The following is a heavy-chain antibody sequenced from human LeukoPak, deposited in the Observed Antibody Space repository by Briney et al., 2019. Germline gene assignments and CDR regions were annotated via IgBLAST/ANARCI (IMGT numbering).Heavy chain of an antibody. CDR1: GFTFSSSW. V-gene: IGHV3-7*01. CDR2: INQDGSDK. Sequence: GGSLRLSCAASGFTFSSSWMIWVRQAPGKGLEWVGNINQDGSDKYYVDSVKGRFTISRDNAKNSLYLQMNSLRAEDTAVYYCSNKEIWGQGTLVTGSS. D-gene: IGHD5-24*01. J-gene: IGHJ4*02. CDR3: SNKEI.